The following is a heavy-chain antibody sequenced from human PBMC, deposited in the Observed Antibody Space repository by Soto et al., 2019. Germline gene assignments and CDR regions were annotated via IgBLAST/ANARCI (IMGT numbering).Heavy chain of an antibody. CDR1: GGSIFSHY. V-gene: IGHV4-59*11. CDR2: IYYSGST. J-gene: IGHJ3*02. D-gene: IGHD3-16*01. Sequence: SETLSLTCTVSGGSIFSHYWGWIRQPPGKGLEYIGYIYYSGSTNYNPSLKSRVTISVDMSREQFSLKLTSVTAADTAVYYCARGHHLGGYPFDIWGQGASVTVSS. CDR3: ARGHHLGGYPFDI.